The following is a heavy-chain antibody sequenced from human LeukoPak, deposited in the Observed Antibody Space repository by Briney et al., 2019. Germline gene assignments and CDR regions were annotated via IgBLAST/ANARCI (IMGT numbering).Heavy chain of an antibody. CDR3: AREIRTQQLAIDY. V-gene: IGHV4-31*03. J-gene: IGHJ4*02. CDR2: IYYSGST. Sequence: PSETLSLTCTVSGGSISSGGYYWSWIRQHPGKGLEWIGYIYYSGSTYYNPSLKSRVTISVDTSKNQFSLKLSSVTAADTAVYYCAREIRTQQLAIDYWGQGTLVTVSS. CDR1: GGSISSGGYY. D-gene: IGHD6-13*01.